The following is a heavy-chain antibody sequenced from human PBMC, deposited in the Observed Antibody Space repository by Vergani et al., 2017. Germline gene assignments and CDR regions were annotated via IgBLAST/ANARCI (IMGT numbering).Heavy chain of an antibody. CDR2: IYSGGST. V-gene: IGHV3-53*02. Sequence: EVQLVETGGGLIQPGGSLRLSCAASGFTVSSNYMSWVRQAPGKGLEWVSVIYSGGSTYYADSVKGRFTISRDNSKNTLYLQMNSRRAEDTAVYYCATRSGIQLWLDRYCYFDLWGHGTLVTVSS. CDR3: ATRSGIQLWLDRYCYFDL. D-gene: IGHD5-18*01. J-gene: IGHJ2*01. CDR1: GFTVSSNY.